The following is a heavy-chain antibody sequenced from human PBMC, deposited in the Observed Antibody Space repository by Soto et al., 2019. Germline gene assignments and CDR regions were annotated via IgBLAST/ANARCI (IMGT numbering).Heavy chain of an antibody. CDR3: AKAVSGEMLIAVTDY. CDR2: ISYDGSNK. Sequence: QVQLVESGGGVVQPGRSLRLSCAASGFTFSSYGMHWVRQAPGKGLEWVAVISYDGSNKYYADSVKGRFTISRDNSKNTLYLQMSSLRAEDTAVYYCAKAVSGEMLIAVTDYWGQGTLVTVSS. V-gene: IGHV3-30*18. J-gene: IGHJ4*02. CDR1: GFTFSSYG. D-gene: IGHD2-21*01.